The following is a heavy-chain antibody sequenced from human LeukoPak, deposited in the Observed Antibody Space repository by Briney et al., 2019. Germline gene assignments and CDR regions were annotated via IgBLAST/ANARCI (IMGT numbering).Heavy chain of an antibody. Sequence: GGSLRLSCAASGFTFDDYAMHWVRQAPGKGLEWVSGISWNSGSIGYADSVKGRFTISRDNAKDSLYLQMNSLRAEDTALYYCARGKEYSSSWYGYMDVWGKGTTVTVSS. V-gene: IGHV3-9*01. CDR2: ISWNSGSI. CDR1: GFTFDDYA. CDR3: ARGKEYSSSWYGYMDV. D-gene: IGHD6-13*01. J-gene: IGHJ6*03.